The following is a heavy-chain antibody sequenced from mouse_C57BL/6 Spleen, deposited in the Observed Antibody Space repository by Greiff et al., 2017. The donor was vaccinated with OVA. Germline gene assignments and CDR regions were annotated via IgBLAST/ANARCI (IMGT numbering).Heavy chain of an antibody. J-gene: IGHJ3*01. CDR3: AREGPWFAY. V-gene: IGHV1-50*01. CDR1: GYTFTSYW. CDR2: IDPSDSYT. D-gene: IGHD3-3*01. Sequence: QVQLQQPGAELVKPGASVKLSCKASGYTFTSYWMQGVKQRPGQGLEWIGEIDPSDSYTNYNQKFKGKATLPVDTSSSTAYMQLSSLTSEDSAVYYCAREGPWFAYWGQGTLVTVSA.